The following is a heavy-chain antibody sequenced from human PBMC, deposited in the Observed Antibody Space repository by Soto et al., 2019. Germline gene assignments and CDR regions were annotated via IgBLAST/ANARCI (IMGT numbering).Heavy chain of an antibody. Sequence: QVQLQQWGAGLLKPSETLSLTCAVYGGSFSGYYWSWIRQPPGKGLEWIGEINHSGSTNYNPSLKSRVTISVDTSKNQFSLKLSSVTAADPAVYCWAREKVGATIGYYWGQGTLVTVSS. D-gene: IGHD1-26*01. CDR3: AREKVGATIGYY. CDR1: GGSFSGYY. J-gene: IGHJ4*02. V-gene: IGHV4-34*01. CDR2: INHSGST.